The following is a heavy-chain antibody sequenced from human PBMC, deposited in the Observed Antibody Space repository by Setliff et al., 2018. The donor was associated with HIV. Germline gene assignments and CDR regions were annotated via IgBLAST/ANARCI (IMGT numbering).Heavy chain of an antibody. Sequence: SETLSLTCTVSGPSINIHYWSWIRQSPGKGFEWIGYIYSTGSTNYNPSLQIRVTISMVASRNQFSLKVTSGTAADTAVYYCAKGAGFYGDYTFDHWGQGRQVTVSS. V-gene: IGHV4-59*11. CDR2: IYSTGST. J-gene: IGHJ4*02. CDR3: AKGAGFYGDYTFDH. D-gene: IGHD4-17*01. CDR1: GPSINIHY.